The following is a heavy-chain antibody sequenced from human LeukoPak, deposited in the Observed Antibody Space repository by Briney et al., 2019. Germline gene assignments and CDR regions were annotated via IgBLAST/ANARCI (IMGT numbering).Heavy chain of an antibody. Sequence: SETLSLTCTVSGGSISSYCWSWIRQPPGKGLEWVGYIYYSGSTNYNPSLKSRVTISVDTSKNQFSLKLSSVTAADTAVYYCARALYSSSWYLDYWGQGTLVTVSS. D-gene: IGHD6-13*01. CDR2: IYYSGST. CDR1: GGSISSYC. CDR3: ARALYSSSWYLDY. J-gene: IGHJ4*02. V-gene: IGHV4-59*01.